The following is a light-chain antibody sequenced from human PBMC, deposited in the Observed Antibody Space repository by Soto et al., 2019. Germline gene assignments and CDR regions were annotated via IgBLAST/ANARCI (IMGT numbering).Light chain of an antibody. Sequence: QSALTQPASVSGSRGQSITISCTGPSIDLNDYSSVSWYQHRPGEAPQLKIFDVTYRPSAVSDRFSGSQSGNTASLTISGLLPEVEGEYYCVSYTHPGTYVFGPGTKLTVL. J-gene: IGLJ1*01. CDR1: SIDLNDYSS. CDR3: VSYTHPGTYV. CDR2: DVT. V-gene: IGLV2-14*03.